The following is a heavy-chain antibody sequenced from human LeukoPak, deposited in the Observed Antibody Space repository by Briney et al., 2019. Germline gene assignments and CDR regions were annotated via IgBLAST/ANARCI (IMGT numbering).Heavy chain of an antibody. CDR1: GFTFSSYG. CDR2: ISGSGGST. D-gene: IGHD6-19*01. Sequence: GGSLRLSCAASGFTFSSYGMHWVRQAPGKGLEWVSAISGSGGSTYYADSVKGRFTISRDNSKNTLYLQMNSLRAEDTAVYYCAKDTVAGTVPFDYWGQGTLVTVSS. J-gene: IGHJ4*02. CDR3: AKDTVAGTVPFDY. V-gene: IGHV3-23*01.